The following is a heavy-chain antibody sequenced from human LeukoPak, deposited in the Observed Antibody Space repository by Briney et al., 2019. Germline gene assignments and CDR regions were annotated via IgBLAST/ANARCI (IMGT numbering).Heavy chain of an antibody. Sequence: SETLSLTCTVSGGSISSYYWSWIRQPPGKGLEWIGYIYYSGSTNYNPSLKSRVTISGDTSKNQFSLKLSSVTAADTAVYYCARGAYYGSGSYIYWGQGTLVTVSS. CDR3: ARGAYYGSGSYIY. D-gene: IGHD3-10*01. V-gene: IGHV4-59*01. CDR1: GGSISSYY. CDR2: IYYSGST. J-gene: IGHJ4*02.